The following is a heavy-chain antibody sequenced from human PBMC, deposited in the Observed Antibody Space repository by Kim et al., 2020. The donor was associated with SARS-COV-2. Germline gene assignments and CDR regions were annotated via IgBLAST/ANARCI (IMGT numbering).Heavy chain of an antibody. CDR3: AREITMVRGVIIPLDY. J-gene: IGHJ4*02. Sequence: SETLSLTCAVYGGSFSGYYWSWIRQPPGKGLEWIGEINHSGSTNYNPSLKSRVTISVDTSKNQFSLKLSSVTAADTAVYYCAREITMVRGVIIPLDYWGQGTLVTVSS. CDR2: INHSGST. D-gene: IGHD3-10*01. V-gene: IGHV4-34*01. CDR1: GGSFSGYY.